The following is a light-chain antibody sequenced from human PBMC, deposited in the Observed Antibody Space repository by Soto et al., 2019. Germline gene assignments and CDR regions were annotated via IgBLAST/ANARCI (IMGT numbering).Light chain of an antibody. V-gene: IGKV3-15*01. Sequence: EIVMTQSPATLSVSPGERVTLSCRASQSVSSDLAWYQQKPGQAPRLLTYGASTRATGIPARFSVSGSGTEFTLTISSLQSEDFAVYYCQQYNNGPYTFGQGTKLEIK. CDR1: QSVSSD. J-gene: IGKJ2*01. CDR2: GAS. CDR3: QQYNNGPYT.